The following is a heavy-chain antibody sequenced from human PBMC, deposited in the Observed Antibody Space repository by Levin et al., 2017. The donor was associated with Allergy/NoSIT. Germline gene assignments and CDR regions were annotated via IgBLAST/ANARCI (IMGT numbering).Heavy chain of an antibody. Sequence: GGSLRLSCAVSGFSFSSSWMSWVRQAPGRGLEWVANIKEDGSAKYYVDSVKGRFTVSRDNAENSLYLQMDDLRAEDTALYYCARDVTMGGEAWGQGTLVTVSS. J-gene: IGHJ5*02. D-gene: IGHD3-10*01. CDR1: GFSFSSSW. CDR3: ARDVTMGGEA. CDR2: IKEDGSAK. V-gene: IGHV3-7*03.